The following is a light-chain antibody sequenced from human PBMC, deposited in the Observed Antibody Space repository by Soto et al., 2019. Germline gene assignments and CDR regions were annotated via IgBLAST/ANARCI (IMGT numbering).Light chain of an antibody. CDR2: EVT. J-gene: IGLJ2*01. V-gene: IGLV2-14*01. CDR1: SSDVGAYNY. CDR3: SSYTSSRTLE. Sequence: QSALTQPASVSGSPGQSITISCTGTSSDVGAYNYVSWYQQHPGKAPKLMIYEVTNRPSGVSNRFSGSKSGNTASLTISGLQAEDEADYYCSSYTSSRTLEIGGETKLTVL.